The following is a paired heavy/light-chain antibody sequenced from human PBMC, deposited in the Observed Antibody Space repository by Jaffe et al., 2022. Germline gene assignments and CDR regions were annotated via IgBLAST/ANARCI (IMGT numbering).Light chain of an antibody. CDR1: ESLLQSNGYSY. CDR2: LGS. Sequence: DIVMTQSPLSLPVTPGEPASISCRSTESLLQSNGYSYLDWYLQKPGQSPQLLIYLGSTRASGVPDRFSGSGSGTDFTLKISRVEAEDVGIYYCMQALQTPRTFGQGTKVELK. J-gene: IGKJ1*01. V-gene: IGKV2-28*01. CDR3: MQALQTPRT.
Heavy chain of an antibody. J-gene: IGHJ5*02. CDR1: GGSITYNNW. D-gene: IGHD1-26*01. CDR3: AREMRTLIRKGGIDP. CDR2: IYHSGST. Sequence: QMQLQESGPGLVKPSGTLSLTCDVSGGSITYNNWWTWVRQPPGKGLEWIGEIYHSGSTKYNPSLKSRVTMSVDKSKNQFFLNLTSVTAADTAVYFCAREMRTLIRKGGIDPWGQGILVTVSS. V-gene: IGHV4-4*02.